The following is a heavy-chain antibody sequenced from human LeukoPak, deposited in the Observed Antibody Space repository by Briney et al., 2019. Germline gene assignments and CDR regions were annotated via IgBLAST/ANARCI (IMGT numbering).Heavy chain of an antibody. D-gene: IGHD2-21*02. CDR2: IDPRDSYT. CDR1: GYSFTSYW. J-gene: IGHJ3*02. Sequence: GESLKISCKGSGYSFTSYWISWVRQMPGKGLEWMGRIDPRDSYTNYSPSFQGHVTISADKSITTAYLQWSSLKASDTAMYYCASRIVVVTASNAFDIWGQGTMVTVSS. CDR3: ASRIVVVTASNAFDI. V-gene: IGHV5-10-1*01.